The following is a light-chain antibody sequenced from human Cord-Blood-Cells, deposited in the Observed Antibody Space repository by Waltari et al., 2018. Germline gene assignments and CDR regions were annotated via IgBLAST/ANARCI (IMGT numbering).Light chain of an antibody. J-gene: IGLJ2*01. CDR2: DVS. V-gene: IGLV2-11*01. Sequence: QSALTQPRSVSGSPGQSVTISCTGTSSDVGGYNYVSWYQQHPGKDPKLMIYDVSKRPSGVPDRFSGSKSGNTASLTISGLQAEDEADYYCCSYAGSVVFGGGTKLTVL. CDR3: CSYAGSVV. CDR1: SSDVGGYNY.